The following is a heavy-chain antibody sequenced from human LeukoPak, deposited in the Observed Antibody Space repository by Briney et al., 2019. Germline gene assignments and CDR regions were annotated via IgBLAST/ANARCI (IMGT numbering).Heavy chain of an antibody. V-gene: IGHV4-4*07. D-gene: IGHD2-2*02. J-gene: IGHJ4*02. CDR1: GGSISGYF. CDR2: IYSSGTA. Sequence: SETLSLTCTVSGGSISGYFWSWIRQPAGKGLEWIGRIYSSGTACYNPSLKSRVTVSVDTSKNQFSLRLTSVTAADTAVYYCAKGYYTDKLYYYFDYWGQGTLATVSS. CDR3: AKGYYTDKLYYYFDY.